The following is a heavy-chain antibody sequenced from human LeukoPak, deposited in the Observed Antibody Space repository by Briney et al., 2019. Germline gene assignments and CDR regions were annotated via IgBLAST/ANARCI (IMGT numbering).Heavy chain of an antibody. CDR2: ISAYKCNQ. J-gene: IGHJ4*02. CDR1: GYTFTSYG. CDR3: ARSEQWLAKDY. Sequence: ASMKVSCKASGYTFTSYGIRCMRPAPGQRLEWMGWISAYKCNQHYAQKPQGRVTMTTDTSTSSAYREPRILRADDTAVYYCARSEQWLAKDYWGQGTLVTVSS. V-gene: IGHV1-18*04. D-gene: IGHD6-19*01.